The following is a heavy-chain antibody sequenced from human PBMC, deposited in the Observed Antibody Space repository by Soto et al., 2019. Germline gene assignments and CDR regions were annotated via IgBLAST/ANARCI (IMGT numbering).Heavy chain of an antibody. D-gene: IGHD4-17*01. V-gene: IGHV3-30*18. J-gene: IGHJ4*02. CDR1: GFTFSNYG. Sequence: QVQLVESGGGVVQPGRSLRLSCAASGFTFSNYGMHWVRQAPGKGLEWVAVISYHGSDKYYADSVKGRFTISRDKPKNTLYLQMDSLRAEDTAVYYCAKDHLTTTVTTVGYWGQGTLVTVSS. CDR2: ISYHGSDK. CDR3: AKDHLTTTVTTVGY.